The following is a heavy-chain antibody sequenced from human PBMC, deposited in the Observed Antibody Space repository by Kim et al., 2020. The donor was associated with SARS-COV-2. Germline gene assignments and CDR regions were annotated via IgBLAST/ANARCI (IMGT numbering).Heavy chain of an antibody. V-gene: IGHV4-59*01. CDR3: ARDSPASGAAAAMVYFQH. J-gene: IGHJ1*01. D-gene: IGHD6-13*01. CDR1: GGSISSYY. Sequence: SETLSLTCTVSGGSISSYYWSWIRQPPGKGLEWIGYIYYSGSTNYNPSLKSRVTISVDTSKNQFSLKLSSVTAADTAVYYCARDSPASGAAAAMVYFQHWGQGTLVTVSS. CDR2: IYYSGST.